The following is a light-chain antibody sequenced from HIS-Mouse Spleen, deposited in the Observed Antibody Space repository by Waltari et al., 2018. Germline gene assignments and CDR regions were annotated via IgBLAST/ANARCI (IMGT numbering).Light chain of an antibody. CDR3: QQYGSSPWT. V-gene: IGKV3-20*01. CDR1: QSVSSSY. CDR2: GAS. Sequence: EIVLTQSPGTLSLSPGERATLSCRASQSVSSSYLAWYQQKPGQAPRLLIYGASSSATGIPDRFSGSGSGTEFTLTISRLEPEDVGVYYCQQYGSSPWTFGQGTKVEIK. J-gene: IGKJ1*01.